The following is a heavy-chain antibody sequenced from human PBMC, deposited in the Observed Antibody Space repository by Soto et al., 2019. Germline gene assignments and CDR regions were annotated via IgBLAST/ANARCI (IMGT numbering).Heavy chain of an antibody. D-gene: IGHD2-21*02. CDR2: INNSGST. CDR1: GGSFRGYY. CDR3: ARGRGDSDAFDI. J-gene: IGHJ3*02. Sequence: QVQLQQWGAGRLKPSETLSLPCAAYGGSFRGYYWSWIRQPPGRGLEWIGEINNSGSTNYNPSLKSRVTISVDTSKNQFSLKLSSVTAADTAVYYCARGRGDSDAFDIWGQGTMVTVSS. V-gene: IGHV4-34*01.